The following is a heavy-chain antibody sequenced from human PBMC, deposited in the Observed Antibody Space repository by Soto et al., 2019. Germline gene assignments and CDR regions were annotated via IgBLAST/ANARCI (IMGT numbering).Heavy chain of an antibody. Sequence: GGSLRLSCAASGFTFSSYAMSWGRQAPWKGLEWVATIRDGGGGKYYADSVKGRFTISRDNAKNSLYLQMNSLRAEDTAVYYCARDFFSTVTTNYFDYWGQGTLVTVSS. CDR3: ARDFFSTVTTNYFDY. CDR2: IRDGGGGK. J-gene: IGHJ4*02. D-gene: IGHD4-17*01. CDR1: GFTFSSYA. V-gene: IGHV3-7*03.